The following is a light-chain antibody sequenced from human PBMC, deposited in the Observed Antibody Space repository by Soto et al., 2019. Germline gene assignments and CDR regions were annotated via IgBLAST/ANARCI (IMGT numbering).Light chain of an antibody. CDR1: QSISSW. J-gene: IGKJ1*01. V-gene: IGKV1-5*01. CDR3: QQSYTTPWA. CDR2: DAS. Sequence: QRYQSASTLSSSVRDRVAITGGAIQSISSWLAWYQQKPGKAPKLLIYDASSLESGVPSRCSGSGSGTDFTLTISSLQPEDFATYYCQQSYTTPWAFGQGTKVDIK.